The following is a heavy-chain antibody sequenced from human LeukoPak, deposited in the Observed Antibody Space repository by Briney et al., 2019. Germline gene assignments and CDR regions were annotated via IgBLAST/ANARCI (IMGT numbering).Heavy chain of an antibody. CDR2: IKQDGSEK. Sequence: PGGSLRLSCAASGFTFSSYWMSWVRQAPGKGLEWVANIKQDGSEKYYVDSVKGRFTISRDNAKNSLYLQMNSLRAEDTAVYYCARDIKDYSSGWCLFDYWGQGTLVTVSS. CDR3: ARDIKDYSSGWCLFDY. V-gene: IGHV3-7*01. J-gene: IGHJ4*02. CDR1: GFTFSSYW. D-gene: IGHD6-19*01.